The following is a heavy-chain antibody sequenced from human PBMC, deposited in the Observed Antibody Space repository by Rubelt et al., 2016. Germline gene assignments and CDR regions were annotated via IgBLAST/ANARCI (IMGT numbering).Heavy chain of an antibody. D-gene: IGHD6-13*01. J-gene: IGHJ3*02. V-gene: IGHV3-33*01. CDR3: ARDRAGSSSWYPVFGAFDI. CDR2: IWYDGSNK. CDR1: GFTFSSYG. Sequence: QVQLVESGGGVVQPGRSLRLSCAASGFTFSSYGMHWVRQAPGKGLEWVAVIWYDGSNKYYADSVKGRFTTSRATSKTTLYLQMNSRRAEDTAVYYCARDRAGSSSWYPVFGAFDIWGQGTMVTVSS.